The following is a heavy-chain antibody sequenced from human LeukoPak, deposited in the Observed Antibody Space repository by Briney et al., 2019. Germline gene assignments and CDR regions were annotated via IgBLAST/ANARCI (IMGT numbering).Heavy chain of an antibody. Sequence: SETLSLTCTVSGASISGSGYYWGWIRQPPGKGLEWIGNIYDSGSTYYNASLQSRVTISVDTSKNQFSLKLSSVTAADTAVYYCARGGYYGSGNDFRFDPWGQGTLVTVSS. V-gene: IGHV4-39*07. CDR3: ARGGYYGSGNDFRFDP. CDR2: IYDSGST. J-gene: IGHJ5*02. D-gene: IGHD3-10*01. CDR1: GASISGSGYY.